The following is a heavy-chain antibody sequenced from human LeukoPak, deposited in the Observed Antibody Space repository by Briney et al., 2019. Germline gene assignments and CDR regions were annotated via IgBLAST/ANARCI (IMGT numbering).Heavy chain of an antibody. Sequence: GGSLRLSCAASGFTFSSYRMNWLRQAPGKGLEWVSFISRSSRTIYYADSVKGRFTISRDNAKNSLYLQMNSLRAEDTAVYYCARDDVDRSSSHIFDYWGQGTLVTVSS. J-gene: IGHJ4*02. CDR2: ISRSSRTI. CDR1: GFTFSSYR. D-gene: IGHD6-6*01. CDR3: ARDDVDRSSSHIFDY. V-gene: IGHV3-48*01.